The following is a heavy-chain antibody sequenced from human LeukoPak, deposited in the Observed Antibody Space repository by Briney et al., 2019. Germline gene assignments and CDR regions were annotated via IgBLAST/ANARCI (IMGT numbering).Heavy chain of an antibody. CDR2: IYSGGST. D-gene: IGHD5-18*01. J-gene: IGHJ4*02. Sequence: PGGSLRLSCAASGFTVNSNYMTWVRQAPGKGLEWVSVIYSGGSTYYADSVKGRFPISRDNSKNTLYLQMNSLRAEDTAVYYCASGPREIQPEDYWGQGTLVTVSS. CDR3: ASGPREIQPEDY. CDR1: GFTVNSNY. V-gene: IGHV3-66*02.